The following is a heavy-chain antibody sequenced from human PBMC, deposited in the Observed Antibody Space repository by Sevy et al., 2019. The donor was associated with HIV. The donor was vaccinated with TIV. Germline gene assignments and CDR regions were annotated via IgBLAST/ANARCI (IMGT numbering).Heavy chain of an antibody. D-gene: IGHD2-15*01. CDR3: ARGGRVVEEERGWFDP. CDR1: GGSFSGYY. CDR2: INHSGST. Sequence: SETLSLTCAVYGGSFSGYYWSWIRQPPGKGLEWIGEINHSGSTNYNPSLKSRVTISVDTSKNQFSLKLSSVTAADTAVYYCARGGRVVEEERGWFDPWGQGTLVTVSS. J-gene: IGHJ5*02. V-gene: IGHV4-34*01.